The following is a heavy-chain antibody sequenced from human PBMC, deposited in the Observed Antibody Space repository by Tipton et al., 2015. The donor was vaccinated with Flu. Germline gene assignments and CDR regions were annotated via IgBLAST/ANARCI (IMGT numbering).Heavy chain of an antibody. Sequence: TLSLTCAVSGGSLRGDFWAWVRLSPGTGLEWIASISLSGKFYYHSPFESRAVISIDSSKNQFSLTLSSVTAADTAVYYCAKRGYGSGGYFSTLAPLGWFDPWGQGIAVVVSS. J-gene: IGHJ5*02. V-gene: IGHV4-59*12. CDR1: GGSLRGDF. CDR3: AKRGYGSGGYFSTLAPLGWFDP. CDR2: ISLSGKF. D-gene: IGHD3-10*01.